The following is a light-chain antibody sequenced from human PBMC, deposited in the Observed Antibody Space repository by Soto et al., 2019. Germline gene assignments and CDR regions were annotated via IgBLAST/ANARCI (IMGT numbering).Light chain of an antibody. Sequence: QSALTQPASVSGSPGQSITISCTGTSSDVGSYNLVSWYQQHPGKAPKLMIYEGSKRPSGVSNRFSGSKSGNTASLTISGLQAEDEADYYCCSYAGSSTSGYVFGTGTKLTAL. CDR2: EGS. J-gene: IGLJ1*01. CDR3: CSYAGSSTSGYV. V-gene: IGLV2-23*01. CDR1: SSDVGSYNL.